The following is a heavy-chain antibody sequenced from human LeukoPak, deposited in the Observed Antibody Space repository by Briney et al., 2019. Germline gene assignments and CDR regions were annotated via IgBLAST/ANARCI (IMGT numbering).Heavy chain of an antibody. Sequence: SETLSLTCAVYGGSFSGYYWSWIRQPPGKGLEWIGEINHSGSTNYNPSLKSRVTISVDTSKNQFSLKLSSVTAADTAVYYCARGDILTGYQRFRWLDPWGQGTLVTVSS. CDR2: INHSGST. CDR1: GGSFSGYY. D-gene: IGHD3-9*01. J-gene: IGHJ5*02. CDR3: ARGDILTGYQRFRWLDP. V-gene: IGHV4-34*01.